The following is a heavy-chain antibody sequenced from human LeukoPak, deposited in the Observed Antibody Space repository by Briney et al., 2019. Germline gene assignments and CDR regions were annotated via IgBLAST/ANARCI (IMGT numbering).Heavy chain of an antibody. Sequence: PSETLSLTCTVSGGSISSSSYYWGWIRQPPGKGLEWIGSIYYSGSTYYNPSLKSRVTISVDTSKNQFSLNVTSVTAADTAVYYCARSRFSTGWFFDYWGQGTLVTVSS. CDR1: GGSISSSSYY. D-gene: IGHD6-19*01. J-gene: IGHJ4*02. CDR3: ARSRFSTGWFFDY. V-gene: IGHV4-39*01. CDR2: IYYSGST.